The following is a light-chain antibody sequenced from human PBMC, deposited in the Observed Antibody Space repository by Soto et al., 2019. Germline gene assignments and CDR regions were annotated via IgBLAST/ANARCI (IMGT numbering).Light chain of an antibody. CDR1: SSDIGAYNY. CDR3: SSYTTTSTLYV. J-gene: IGLJ1*01. CDR2: AVT. Sequence: QSALTQPASESGSPGQSITISCTGTSSDIGAYNYVSWYQQHPGKAPKLIIYAVTNRPSGVSTRFSGSKSGNTASLTISGLQAEDEADYYCSSYTTTSTLYVFGSGTKVTVL. V-gene: IGLV2-14*03.